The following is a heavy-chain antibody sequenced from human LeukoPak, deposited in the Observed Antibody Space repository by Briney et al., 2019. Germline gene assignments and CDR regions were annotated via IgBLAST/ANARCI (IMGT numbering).Heavy chain of an antibody. CDR1: GGSISSYY. V-gene: IGHV4-59*01. J-gene: IGHJ4*02. Sequence: SETLSLTCTVSGGSISSYYWSWIRQPPGKGREWIGYIYYSGSTNNNPSLKSRVTISVDTSKNQFSLKLSSVTAADTAVYYCAVSGSRARHFDYWGQGTLVTVSS. CDR2: IYYSGST. CDR3: AVSGSRARHFDY. D-gene: IGHD1-26*01.